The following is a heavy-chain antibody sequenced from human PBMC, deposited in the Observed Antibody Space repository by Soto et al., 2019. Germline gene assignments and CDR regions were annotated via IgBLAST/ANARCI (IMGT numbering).Heavy chain of an antibody. CDR2: IYYSGST. V-gene: IGHV4-59*01. D-gene: IGHD6-19*01. J-gene: IGHJ6*02. Sequence: QVQLQESGPGLVKPSETLSLTCTVSGGSISSYYWSWIRQPPGKGLEWIGYIYYSGSTNYNPSLKSRVTISVDTSKNQFSLKLSSVTAADTAVYYCARDSSGWYYGMDVWGQGTTVTVSS. CDR1: GGSISSYY. CDR3: ARDSSGWYYGMDV.